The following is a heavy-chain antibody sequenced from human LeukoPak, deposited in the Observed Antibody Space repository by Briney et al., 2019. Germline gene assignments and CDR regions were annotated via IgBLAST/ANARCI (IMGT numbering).Heavy chain of an antibody. Sequence: GSLRLSCAASGFTFSTYAMHWVRQAPGKGLEWVAVISYDGRNKDYADSVKGRFTISRDNSENTLYLQMNSLITGDTAVYYCARDMAWFDPWGQGTLVTVSS. D-gene: IGHD3-10*01. CDR1: GFTFSTYA. CDR3: ARDMAWFDP. J-gene: IGHJ5*02. CDR2: ISYDGRNK. V-gene: IGHV3-30*04.